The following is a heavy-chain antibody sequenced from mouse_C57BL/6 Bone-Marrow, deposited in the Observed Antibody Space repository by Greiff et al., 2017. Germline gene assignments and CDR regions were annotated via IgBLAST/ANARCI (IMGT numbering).Heavy chain of an antibody. CDR3: ARNAPTVERYYFDY. CDR2: IWTGGGT. Sequence: VKLVESGPGLVAPSQSLSITCTVSGFSLTSYAISWVRQPPGKGLEWLGVIWTGGGTNYNSALKSRLSISKDNSKSQVFLKMNSLQTDDTARYYCARNAPTVERYYFDYWGQGTTLTVSS. J-gene: IGHJ2*01. V-gene: IGHV2-9-1*01. CDR1: GFSLTSYA. D-gene: IGHD1-1*01.